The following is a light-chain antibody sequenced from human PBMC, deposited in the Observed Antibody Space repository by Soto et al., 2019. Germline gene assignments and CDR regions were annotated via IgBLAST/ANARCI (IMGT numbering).Light chain of an antibody. Sequence: ALTQPPSVSGSPGQSVTISCTGTSSDVGSYNRVSWYQQPPGTAPKLMIYDVSNRPSAVPDRFSGSKSGNTASLTISGLQPEDEADYYCSSFTSSSTYVFGTGTKVTVL. J-gene: IGLJ1*01. CDR2: DVS. CDR1: SSDVGSYNR. V-gene: IGLV2-18*02. CDR3: SSFTSSSTYV.